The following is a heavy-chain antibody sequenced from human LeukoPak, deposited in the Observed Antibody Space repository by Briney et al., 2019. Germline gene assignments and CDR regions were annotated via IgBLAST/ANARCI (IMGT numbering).Heavy chain of an antibody. CDR1: GFTFSSYA. D-gene: IGHD3-16*01. V-gene: IGHV3-23*01. Sequence: GGSLRLSCAASGFTFSSYAMSWVRQAPGKGLEWVSAISGSGGRTYYADSVKGRFTISGDNSKNTLFLQMNSLRAEDTAVYYCAKDPKFYDYPRAFDIWGQGTMVTVSS. J-gene: IGHJ3*02. CDR3: AKDPKFYDYPRAFDI. CDR2: ISGSGGRT.